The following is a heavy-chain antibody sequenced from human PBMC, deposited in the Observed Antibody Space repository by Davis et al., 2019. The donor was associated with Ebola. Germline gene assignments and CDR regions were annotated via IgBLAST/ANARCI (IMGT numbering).Heavy chain of an antibody. D-gene: IGHD3-10*01. CDR1: GFTFSSYA. Sequence: GESLKISCAASGFTFSSYAMSRVRQAPGKELEWVSAISGSGGSTYYADSVKGRFTISRDNSKNTLYLQMNSLRAEDTAVYYCARARFGPDYFDYWGQGTLVTVSS. CDR2: ISGSGGST. CDR3: ARARFGPDYFDY. J-gene: IGHJ4*02. V-gene: IGHV3-23*01.